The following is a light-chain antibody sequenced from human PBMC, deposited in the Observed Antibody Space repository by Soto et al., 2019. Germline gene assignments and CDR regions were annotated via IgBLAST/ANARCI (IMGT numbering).Light chain of an antibody. CDR2: AAS. Sequence: QKTDAPSSLTASVSAALTNTCQASQTIMTYLNWYQLKPEKPPRLLIYAASSLQSGVPSRFSGSGSGTDFTLTISSLQPDDFATYYCQYYNSYSEAFGQGTKADI. J-gene: IGKJ1*01. CDR1: QTIMTY. V-gene: IGKV1-5*01. CDR3: QYYNSYSEA.